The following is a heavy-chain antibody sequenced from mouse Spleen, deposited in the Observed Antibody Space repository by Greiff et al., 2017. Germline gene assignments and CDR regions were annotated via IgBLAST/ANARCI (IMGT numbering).Heavy chain of an antibody. D-gene: IGHD2-4*01. V-gene: IGHV1-72*01. CDR3: ARLGVYYYDYERGYFDY. CDR1: GYTFTSYW. Sequence: QVQLQQPGAELVKPGASVKLSCKASGYTFTSYWMHWVKQRPGRGLEWSGRIDPNSGGTKYNEKVKSKATLTVDKPSSTAYMQLSSLTSEDSAVYYCARLGVYYYDYERGYFDYWGQGTTLTVSS. CDR2: IDPNSGGT. J-gene: IGHJ2*01.